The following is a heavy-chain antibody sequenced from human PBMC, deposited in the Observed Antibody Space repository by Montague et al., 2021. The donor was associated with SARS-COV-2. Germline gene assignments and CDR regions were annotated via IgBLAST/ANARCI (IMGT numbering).Heavy chain of an antibody. Sequence: SETLSLTCTVSGGSISSYYWSWIRQPPGKGLEWIGYIYYSGSTNYNPSLKSRVTISVDTSKNQFSLKLSSVTAADTAVYYCAREGLGYCSSNSDYRGFDYWGQGTLVTVSS. D-gene: IGHD2-2*01. CDR1: GGSISSYY. CDR3: AREGLGYCSSNSDYRGFDY. CDR2: IYYSGST. V-gene: IGHV4-59*01. J-gene: IGHJ4*02.